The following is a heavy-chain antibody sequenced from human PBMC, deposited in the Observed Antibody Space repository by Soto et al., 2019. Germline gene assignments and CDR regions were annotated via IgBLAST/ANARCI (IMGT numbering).Heavy chain of an antibody. V-gene: IGHV3-33*01. D-gene: IGHD2-21*01. CDR2: IWYDGSDK. CDR3: ARSSGEYPDY. J-gene: IGHJ4*02. CDR1: GFTFSSYG. Sequence: GGSLRLSCAASGFTFSSYGMHWVRQAPGKGLEWVALIWYDGSDKYYADSVKGRFTISRDNSKNTLYLQMNSLRAEDTAVYYCARSSGEYPDYWGQGALVTVSS.